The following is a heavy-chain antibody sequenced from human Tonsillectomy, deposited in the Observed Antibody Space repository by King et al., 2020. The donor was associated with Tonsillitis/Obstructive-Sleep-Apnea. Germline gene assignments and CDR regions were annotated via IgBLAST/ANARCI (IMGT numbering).Heavy chain of an antibody. CDR3: SKSGYGGTALYYYYMDV. V-gene: IGHV3-43*01. Sequence: VQLVESGGVVVQPGGSLRLLCAASGFPFDDYTMHWVRQAPGKGLECVSLITWDGGSTSYADAVKGRFTISRKNNKNSLYLQMNSLRTEDTALYYCSKSGYGGTALYYYYMDVWGQGTTVTVSS. CDR2: ITWDGGST. D-gene: IGHD4-23*01. J-gene: IGHJ6*03. CDR1: GFPFDDYT.